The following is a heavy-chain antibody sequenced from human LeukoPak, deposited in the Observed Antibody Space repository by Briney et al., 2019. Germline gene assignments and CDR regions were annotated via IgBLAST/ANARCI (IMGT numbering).Heavy chain of an antibody. D-gene: IGHD6-13*01. CDR1: GFTFSSYQ. J-gene: IGHJ4*02. Sequence: GSLRLSCAASGFTFSSYQMNWVRQAPGKGLEWVSYISSSGSTIYYADSVKGRFTISRDNAKNSLYLQMNSLRAEDTAVYYCARGGYSSSWYADYWGQGTLVTVSS. CDR2: ISSSGSTI. V-gene: IGHV3-48*03. CDR3: ARGGYSSSWYADY.